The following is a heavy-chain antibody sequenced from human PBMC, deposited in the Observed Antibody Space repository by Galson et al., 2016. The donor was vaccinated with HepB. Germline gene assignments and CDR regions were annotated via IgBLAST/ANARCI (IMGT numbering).Heavy chain of an antibody. CDR3: AKELYGRLNIALFSQRHGYYAMDV. CDR1: GFTFSSYA. D-gene: IGHD6-13*01. J-gene: IGHJ6*02. V-gene: IGHV3-23*01. Sequence: SLRLSCAASGFTFSSYAMSWVRQAPGKGLEWVSTISGSGGSTYYADSVRGRFTISRDNSKNALYLQMSSLRAEDTAVYYCAKELYGRLNIALFSQRHGYYAMDVWGQGTTVTVSS. CDR2: ISGSGGST.